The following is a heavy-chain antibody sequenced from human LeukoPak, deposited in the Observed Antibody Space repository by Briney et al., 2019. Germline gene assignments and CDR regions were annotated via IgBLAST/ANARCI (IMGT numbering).Heavy chain of an antibody. V-gene: IGHV1-69*13. J-gene: IGHJ4*02. CDR3: ARVYGDLYYFDY. D-gene: IGHD4-17*01. Sequence: SVKVSCKASGGTFSSYAISWVRQAPGQGLEWMGGIIPIFGTANYAQKFQGRVTITADESTSTAYMELSRLRSDDTAVYYCARVYGDLYYFDYWGQGTLVTVSS. CDR2: IIPIFGTA. CDR1: GGTFSSYA.